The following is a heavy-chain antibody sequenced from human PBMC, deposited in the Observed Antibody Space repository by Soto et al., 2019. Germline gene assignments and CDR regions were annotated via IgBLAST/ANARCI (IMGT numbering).Heavy chain of an antibody. CDR3: ANVASPDY. D-gene: IGHD2-21*01. V-gene: IGHV3-30*18. CDR1: GFTFSSYG. Sequence: QVQLVESGGGVVQPVRSLRLSCAASGFTFSSYGMHWVRQAPGKGLEWVAVISYDGSNKYYADSVKGRFTISRDNSKNTLYLQMNSLRAEDTAVYYCANVASPDYWGQGTLVTVSS. J-gene: IGHJ4*02. CDR2: ISYDGSNK.